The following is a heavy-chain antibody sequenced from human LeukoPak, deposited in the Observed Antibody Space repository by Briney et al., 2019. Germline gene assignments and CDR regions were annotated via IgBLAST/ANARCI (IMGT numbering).Heavy chain of an antibody. CDR2: ISGYNGRT. J-gene: IGHJ4*02. Sequence: GASVKVSCKASGYTFSTYGISWVRQAPGQGLEWMGWISGYNGRTNYAQKFQGRVTMTTDTSTSTAYMELRSLRSDDTAVFYCARGTDYQLPLLDCWGQGTLVTVSS. CDR1: GYTFSTYG. V-gene: IGHV1-18*01. D-gene: IGHD2-2*01. CDR3: ARGTDYQLPLLDC.